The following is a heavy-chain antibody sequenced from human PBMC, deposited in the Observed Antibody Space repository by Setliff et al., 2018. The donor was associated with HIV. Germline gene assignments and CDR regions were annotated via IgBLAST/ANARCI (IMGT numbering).Heavy chain of an antibody. D-gene: IGHD3-16*01. V-gene: IGHV3-48*03. Sequence: LRLSCAASGLIFSSYEMDWVRQAPGKGLEWISFIGGHGSIIHYADSVKGRFTISRDNAKNSVYLQMHSLRVEDTAVYYCAAVPWGHSSLIIDHWGQGTPVTVSS. CDR2: IGGHGSII. CDR3: AAVPWGHSSLIIDH. J-gene: IGHJ4*02. CDR1: GLIFSSYE.